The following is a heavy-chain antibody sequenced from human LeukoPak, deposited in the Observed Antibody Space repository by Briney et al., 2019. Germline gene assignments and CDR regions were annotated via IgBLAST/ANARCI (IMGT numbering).Heavy chain of an antibody. CDR2: ISYDGSNK. Sequence: GGSLRLSCAASGFTFSSYGMDWVRQAPGKGLEWVAVISYDGSNKYYADSVKGRFTISRDNSKNTLYLQMNSLRAEDTAVHYCARARVTTGTTRIAFDIWGQGTMVTVSS. D-gene: IGHD1-1*01. V-gene: IGHV3-30*03. CDR3: ARARVTTGTTRIAFDI. CDR1: GFTFSSYG. J-gene: IGHJ3*02.